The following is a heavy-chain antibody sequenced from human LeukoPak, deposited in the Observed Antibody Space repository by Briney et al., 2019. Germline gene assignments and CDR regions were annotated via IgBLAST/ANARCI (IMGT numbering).Heavy chain of an antibody. D-gene: IGHD1-26*01. CDR3: ARPGVAGGAFDI. CDR1: GFTFSETW. J-gene: IGHJ3*02. Sequence: GGSLRLSCAASGFTFSETWMNWVRRVPGKGLEWVGNIQPDGSETYYVDSVEGRFTISRDNIKNSLYPEISSLRADDTAIYYCARPGVAGGAFDIWGQGTVVTVSS. CDR2: IQPDGSET. V-gene: IGHV3-7*01.